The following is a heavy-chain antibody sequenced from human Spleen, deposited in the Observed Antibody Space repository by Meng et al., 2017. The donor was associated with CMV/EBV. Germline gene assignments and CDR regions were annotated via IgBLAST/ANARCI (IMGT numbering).Heavy chain of an antibody. V-gene: IGHV3-64*02. J-gene: IGHJ6*02. CDR1: GFTFSSYA. CDR3: AREGVTGTYLLAIRGYYGMDV. CDR2: ISSNGGST. Sequence: GESLKISCAASGFTFSSYAMSWVRQAPGKGLKYVSAISSNGGSTYYADSVKGRFTISRDNSKNMLYLQMGSLRAEDMAVYYCAREGVTGTYLLAIRGYYGMDVWGQGTTVTVSS. D-gene: IGHD1-20*01.